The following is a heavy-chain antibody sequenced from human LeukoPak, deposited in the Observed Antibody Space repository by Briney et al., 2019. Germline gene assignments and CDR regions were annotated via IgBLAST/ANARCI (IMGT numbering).Heavy chain of an antibody. J-gene: IGHJ4*02. CDR3: ARDLRAAAGQYYFDY. CDR1: GYTFTGYY. Sequence: SVKVSCKASGYTFTGYYMHWVRQAPGQGLEWMGWINPNSGGTNYAQKFQGRVAMTRDTSISTAYMELSRLRSDDTAVYYCARDLRAAAGQYYFDYWGQGTLVTVSS. CDR2: INPNSGGT. V-gene: IGHV1-2*02. D-gene: IGHD6-13*01.